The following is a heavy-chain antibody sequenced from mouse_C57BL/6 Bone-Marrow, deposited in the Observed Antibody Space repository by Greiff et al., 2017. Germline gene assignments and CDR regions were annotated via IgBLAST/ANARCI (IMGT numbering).Heavy chain of an antibody. CDR1: GFSLSTFGMG. CDR2: IWWDDDK. CDR3: ARIERDYYGSSYGFDY. D-gene: IGHD1-1*01. Sequence: QVTLKVCGPGILQPSQTLSLTCSFSGFSLSTFGMGVGWIRQPSGKGLEWLAHIWWDDDKYYNPALKSRLTISKDTSKNQVFLKIANVDTADTATYYCARIERDYYGSSYGFDYWGQGTTLTVSS. J-gene: IGHJ2*01. V-gene: IGHV8-8*01.